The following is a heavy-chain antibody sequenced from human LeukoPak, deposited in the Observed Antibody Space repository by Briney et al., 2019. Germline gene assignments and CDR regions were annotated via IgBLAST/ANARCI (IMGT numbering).Heavy chain of an antibody. CDR2: IIPIFGTA. CDR1: GGTFSSYA. D-gene: IGHD3-16*02. CDR3: ASSYDYVWGSYRRGDY. V-gene: IGHV1-69*13. Sequence: ASVKVSCKASGGTFSSYAISWVRQAPGQGLEWMGGIIPIFGTANYAQKFQGRVTITADESTSTAYMELSSLRSEDTAVYYCASSYDYVWGSYRRGDYWGQGTLVTVSS. J-gene: IGHJ4*02.